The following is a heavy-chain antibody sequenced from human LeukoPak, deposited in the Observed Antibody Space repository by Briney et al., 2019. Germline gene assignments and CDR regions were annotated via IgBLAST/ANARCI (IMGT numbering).Heavy chain of an antibody. Sequence: PGGSLRLSCAASGFTFSSYSMNWVRQAPGKGLEWVSSISSSSSYIYYADSVKGRFTISRDNAKNSLYLQMNSLRAEDTAVYYCARDVAVAYYMDVWGKGTTVTVSS. CDR3: ARDVAVAYYMDV. CDR1: GFTFSSYS. J-gene: IGHJ6*03. CDR2: ISSSSSYI. V-gene: IGHV3-21*01. D-gene: IGHD6-19*01.